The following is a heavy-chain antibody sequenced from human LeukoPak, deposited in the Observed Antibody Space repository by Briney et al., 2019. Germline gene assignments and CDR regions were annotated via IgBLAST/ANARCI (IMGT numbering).Heavy chain of an antibody. D-gene: IGHD2-8*02. CDR1: GFTFSSYD. J-gene: IGHJ3*02. CDR3: ARSGGGVSSDAFDI. CDR2: IGTAGDT. Sequence: GGSLRLSCAVSGFTFSSYDMHWVRQATGKGLEWVSAIGTAGDTYYPGSVKGRFTISRENAKNSLYLQMNSLRAGDTAVYYCARSGGGVSSDAFDIWGQGTMVTVSS. V-gene: IGHV3-13*04.